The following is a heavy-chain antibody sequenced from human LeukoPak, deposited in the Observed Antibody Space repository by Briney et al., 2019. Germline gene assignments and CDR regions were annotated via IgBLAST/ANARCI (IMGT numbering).Heavy chain of an antibody. CDR1: AFTFRPYA. CDR2: VSGSGGST. CDR3: AKGAASRGYTYVAN. Sequence: GGSLRLSCAASAFTFRPYAMIWVRQAPGKGLEWVSTVSGSGGSTYYADSVKGRFTISRDNSNNTLYLQMNSLRAEDTAVYYCAKGAASRGYTYVANWGQGTLVTVSS. J-gene: IGHJ4*02. V-gene: IGHV3-23*01. D-gene: IGHD5-18*01.